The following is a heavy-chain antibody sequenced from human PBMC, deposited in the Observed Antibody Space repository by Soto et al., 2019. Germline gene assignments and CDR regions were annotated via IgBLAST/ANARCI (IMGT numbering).Heavy chain of an antibody. CDR1: GDSVSSPYY. V-gene: IGHV4-4*02. D-gene: IGHD6-19*01. CDR2: VFHTGTT. CDR3: ARSAGWYAVHS. Sequence: QVQLQESGPGLVKPSGTLSLTCAVSGDSVSSPYYWCWVRQPPGKGPEWIGAVFHTGTTSYNPSLRSGVPISMDKSITQFSLDLRSVTAADTAVYYCARSAGWYAVHSWGPGTLVIVSS. J-gene: IGHJ4*02.